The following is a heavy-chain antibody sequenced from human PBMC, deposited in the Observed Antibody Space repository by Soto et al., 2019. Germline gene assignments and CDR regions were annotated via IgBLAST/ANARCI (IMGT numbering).Heavy chain of an antibody. CDR3: ARLAEENAVLGPAPIGLDY. Sequence: QVQLQQWGAGLLKPSETLSLTCTVFGGSLSGYYWTWIRQSPGKGLEWIGEINPNGDTNYSPSLKSRVTISVDTSKTQFSLKLHSVTAADTAVYYCARLAEENAVLGPAPIGLDYWGQGTLVTVSS. CDR1: GGSLSGYY. J-gene: IGHJ4*02. D-gene: IGHD2-2*02. V-gene: IGHV4-34*02. CDR2: INPNGDT.